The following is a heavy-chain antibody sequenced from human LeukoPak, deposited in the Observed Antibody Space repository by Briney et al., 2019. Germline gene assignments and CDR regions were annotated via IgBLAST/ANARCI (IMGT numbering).Heavy chain of an antibody. D-gene: IGHD6-13*01. CDR2: ISSSSSYV. Sequence: GGSLRLSCAASGFTFSSYSMNWVRQAPGKGLEWVSSISSSSSYVFYSDSVKGRFTISRDNAKNSLYLQMNSLRAEDTAVYYCARQYSSSWYYFDYWGQGTLVTVSS. CDR1: GFTFSSYS. V-gene: IGHV3-21*01. J-gene: IGHJ4*02. CDR3: ARQYSSSWYYFDY.